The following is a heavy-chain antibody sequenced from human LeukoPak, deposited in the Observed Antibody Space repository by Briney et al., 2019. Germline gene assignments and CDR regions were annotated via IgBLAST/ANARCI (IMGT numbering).Heavy chain of an antibody. CDR2: INPNSGGT. CDR3: ARERNPITIFGRGGWFDP. J-gene: IGHJ5*02. V-gene: IGHV1-2*02. D-gene: IGHD3-3*01. Sequence: GASVKVSCKASGYTFTGYYLHWVRQAPGQGLEWMGWINPNSGGTNYAQKFQGRVTMTRDTSISTAYMELSRLRSDDTAVYYCARERNPITIFGRGGWFDPWGQGTLVTVSS. CDR1: GYTFTGYY.